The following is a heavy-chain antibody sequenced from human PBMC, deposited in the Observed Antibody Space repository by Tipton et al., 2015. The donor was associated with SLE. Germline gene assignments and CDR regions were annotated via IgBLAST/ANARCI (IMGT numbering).Heavy chain of an antibody. CDR1: GFSFSNYA. Sequence: SLRLSCPASGFSFSNYAMNWVRQAPGKGLVWVSGISGSGGTTNYADSVKGRFTISRDNSNNTLYLQMNSLRAEDTAVYYCAKEGYYGSGTRDAFDIWGQGTMVTVSS. CDR2: ISGSGGTT. J-gene: IGHJ3*02. D-gene: IGHD3-10*01. V-gene: IGHV3-23*01. CDR3: AKEGYYGSGTRDAFDI.